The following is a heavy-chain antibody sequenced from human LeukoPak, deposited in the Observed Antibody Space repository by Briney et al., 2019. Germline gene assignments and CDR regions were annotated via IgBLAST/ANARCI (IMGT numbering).Heavy chain of an antibody. D-gene: IGHD3-16*01. CDR2: IWYDGSNK. J-gene: IGHJ4*02. CDR3: AKDLRFNYVWEAGY. V-gene: IGHV3-33*06. CDR1: GFTFSSYG. Sequence: PGGSLRLSCAASGFTFSSYGMHWVRKAPGKGLEWVAVIWYDGSNKYYADSVKGRFTISRDNSKNTLYLQMNSLRAEDTAVYYCAKDLRFNYVWEAGYWGQGTLVTVSS.